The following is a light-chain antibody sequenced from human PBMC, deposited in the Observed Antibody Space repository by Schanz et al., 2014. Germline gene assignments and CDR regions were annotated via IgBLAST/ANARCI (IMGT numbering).Light chain of an antibody. CDR3: CSYAGGTIYN. Sequence: QSALTQPRSVSGSPGQSVTISCTGTSSDVGNYNLVSWFQQHPGKAPKVMIYEGNKRPSGVSNRFSASKSGNTASLTISGLQSEDEAEYFCCSYAGGTIYNFGTGTKLTVL. CDR1: SSDVGNYNL. V-gene: IGLV2-23*01. J-gene: IGLJ1*01. CDR2: EGN.